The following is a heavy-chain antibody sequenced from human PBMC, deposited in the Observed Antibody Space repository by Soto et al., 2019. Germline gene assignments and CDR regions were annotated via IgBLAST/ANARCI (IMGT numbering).Heavy chain of an antibody. D-gene: IGHD2-2*01. Sequence: ASVKVSCKASGYTFTGYYMHWVRQAPGQGLEWMGWINPNSGGTNYAQKFQGWVTMTRDTSISTAYMELSRLRSDDTAVYYCARDGGYCSSTSCYAVAFDYWGQGTLVTVSS. V-gene: IGHV1-2*04. CDR3: ARDGGYCSSTSCYAVAFDY. CDR2: INPNSGGT. CDR1: GYTFTGYY. J-gene: IGHJ4*02.